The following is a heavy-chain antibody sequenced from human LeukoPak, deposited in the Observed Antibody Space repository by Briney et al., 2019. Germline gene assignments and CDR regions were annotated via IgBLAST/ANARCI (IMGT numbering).Heavy chain of an antibody. Sequence: GGSLRLSCAASGFTFSSYWMHWVRQASGKGLAWVSRINNDGSSTVYADSVKGRFTISRDNAKNTPYLQMTSLRPEDTAVYYCTRGLQGPDYWGQGTLVTVSP. CDR2: INNDGSST. V-gene: IGHV3-74*01. J-gene: IGHJ4*02. CDR1: GFTFSSYW. CDR3: TRGLQGPDY. D-gene: IGHD5-24*01.